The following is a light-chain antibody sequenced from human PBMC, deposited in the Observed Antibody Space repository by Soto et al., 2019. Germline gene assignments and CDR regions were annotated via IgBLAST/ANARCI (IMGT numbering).Light chain of an antibody. J-gene: IGKJ4*01. CDR2: AAS. CDR3: QKYNSAPLT. CDR1: QGISNY. Sequence: DIQMTQSPSSLSGSVGDRVTITCRASQGISNYVAWYQHKPGKVPKLLIYAASTLQSGCPSRFSGSGSGTDVTLTISSLQPEDVATYYRQKYNSAPLTFGGGPKVEIK. V-gene: IGKV1-27*01.